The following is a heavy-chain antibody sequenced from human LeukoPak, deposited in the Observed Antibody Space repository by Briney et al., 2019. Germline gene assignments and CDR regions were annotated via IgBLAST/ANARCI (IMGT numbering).Heavy chain of an antibody. CDR1: GYSFTTYW. Sequence: GESLKISCKGSGYSFTTYWIAWVRQMPGKGLEWMGIIYPDDSNTIYGPSFQGQVTISADKSINTAYLEWSSLKASDTAIYYCARQGAAGKYYYYYMDVWGKGTTVTVSS. V-gene: IGHV5-51*01. CDR2: IYPDDSNT. CDR3: ARQGAAGKYYYYYMDV. D-gene: IGHD6-13*01. J-gene: IGHJ6*03.